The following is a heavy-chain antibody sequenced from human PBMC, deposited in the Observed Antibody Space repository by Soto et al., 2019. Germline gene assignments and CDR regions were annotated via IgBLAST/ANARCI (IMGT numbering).Heavy chain of an antibody. CDR1: GFTFRSYA. J-gene: IGHJ4*02. CDR2: ISGDGSST. Sequence: GGSLRLSCAASGFTFRSYAMSWVRQAPGKGLEWVSAISGDGSSTYYADSVKGRFTISRDNYKNTLCLQMDSLRAEDTAISYCAKGSSGSRPYYFDYWGQGSLVTVSS. D-gene: IGHD3-22*01. V-gene: IGHV3-23*01. CDR3: AKGSSGSRPYYFDY.